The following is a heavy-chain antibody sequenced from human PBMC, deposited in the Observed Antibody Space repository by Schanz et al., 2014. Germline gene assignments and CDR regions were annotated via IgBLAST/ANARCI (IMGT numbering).Heavy chain of an antibody. J-gene: IGHJ4*02. CDR2: ISYSGST. CDR1: GGSISSSF. V-gene: IGHV4-59*01. CDR3: ARDKSGTCYTFDL. D-gene: IGHD1-26*01. Sequence: QVKLQESGPGLVKPSETLSLTCNVSGGSISSSFWSWIRQPPGKGLEWIGYISYSGSTNYSPSLKRRVTISLDTSNNQIALKLRSLSAADTAVYYCARDKSGTCYTFDLWGPGTQVTVSS.